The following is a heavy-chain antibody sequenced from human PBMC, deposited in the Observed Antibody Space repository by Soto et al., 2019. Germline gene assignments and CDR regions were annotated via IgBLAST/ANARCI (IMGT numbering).Heavy chain of an antibody. CDR2: ISYDGSNK. V-gene: IGHV3-30*18. J-gene: IGHJ5*02. D-gene: IGHD6-13*01. CDR3: AKAPGGSSWYNWFDP. CDR1: GFTFSSYG. Sequence: QVQLVESGGGVVQPGRSLRLSCAASGFTFSSYGMHWVRQAPGKGLEWVAVISYDGSNKYYADSVKGRFTISRDNSENTLYLQMNSLRAEDTAVYYCAKAPGGSSWYNWFDPWGQGTLVTVSS.